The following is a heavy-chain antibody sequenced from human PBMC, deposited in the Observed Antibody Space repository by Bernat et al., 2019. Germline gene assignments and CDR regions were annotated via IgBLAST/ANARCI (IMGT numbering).Heavy chain of an antibody. CDR1: GFTFRSFG. D-gene: IGHD2-21*02. J-gene: IGHJ4*02. CDR2: ASNDGTNK. Sequence: QVQLVASGGGVVRPGTSLRLSCVGSGFTFRSFGIHWVRQAPGKGLEWVTLASNDGTNKPYAASVRGRFTTSRDNSKNTVYLHMNSLRVDDTAIYYCARDGTAWCPDFWGLGTLVTVAP. CDR3: ARDGTAWCPDF. V-gene: IGHV3-30*19.